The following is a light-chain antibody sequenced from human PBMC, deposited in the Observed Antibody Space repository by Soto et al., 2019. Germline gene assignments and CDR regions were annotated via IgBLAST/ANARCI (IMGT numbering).Light chain of an antibody. CDR1: NIGSKS. Sequence: SYELTQPPSVSVAPGKTARITCGGNNIGSKSVHRYHQKPGQAPVLVIYYDSDRPSGIPERFSGSNSGNTATLTISRVEAGDEADYYCQVWDSSSDLVVFGGGTKVTVL. CDR3: QVWDSSSDLVV. CDR2: YDS. V-gene: IGLV3-21*04. J-gene: IGLJ2*01.